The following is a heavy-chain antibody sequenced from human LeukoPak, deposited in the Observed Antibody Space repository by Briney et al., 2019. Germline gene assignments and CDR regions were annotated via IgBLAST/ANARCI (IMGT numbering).Heavy chain of an antibody. Sequence: SETLSLTCTVSGGSISSYYWSWIRQSPGKGLEWIGYIYYSGRTNYNPSLKSRVTISVDTSKNQFSLNLSSVTAADTAVYYCARRGGYCSGGSCELDYWGQGSLVTVSS. J-gene: IGHJ4*02. D-gene: IGHD2-15*01. V-gene: IGHV4-59*08. CDR1: GGSISSYY. CDR2: IYYSGRT. CDR3: ARRGGYCSGGSCELDY.